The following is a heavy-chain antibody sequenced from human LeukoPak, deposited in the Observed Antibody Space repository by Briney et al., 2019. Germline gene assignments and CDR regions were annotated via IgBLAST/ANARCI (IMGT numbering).Heavy chain of an antibody. D-gene: IGHD4-11*01. J-gene: IGHJ4*02. CDR3: ARILTTFDS. V-gene: IGHV4-34*01. CDR2: INHSGST. CDR1: GVSFSGYY. Sequence: PSETLSLTCAAYGVSFSGYYLSWIRQPPGKGLEWIGEINHSGSTNYNPSLKSRVTISVDTSKNQFSLKLTSVTAADTALYYCARILTTFDSWGQGTLVTVSS.